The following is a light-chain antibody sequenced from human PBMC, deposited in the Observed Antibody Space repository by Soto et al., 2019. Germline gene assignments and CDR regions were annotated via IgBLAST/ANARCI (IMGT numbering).Light chain of an antibody. CDR2: KAS. V-gene: IGKV1-5*03. Sequence: DIQMTQSPSTLSASVGDRVTITCRASQSISVWLAWYQQKAGKAPKLLIYKASTLESGVPSRFSGSGSTTEFTLTISSLQHDDVVTYYCQHYNNYYTFGQGTRLEIK. CDR3: QHYNNYYT. CDR1: QSISVW. J-gene: IGKJ2*01.